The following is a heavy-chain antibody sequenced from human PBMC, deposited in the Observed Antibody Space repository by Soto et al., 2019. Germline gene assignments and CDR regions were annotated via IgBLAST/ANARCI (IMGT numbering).Heavy chain of an antibody. Sequence: PGESLKISCKASGYSFIHDWIGWVRQMPGKGLEWMGFIYPGDSDTRYSPSFQGQVTISADKSISTAYLQWSSLRASDTAMYYCARLMVVAAPAGWFDPWGQGTLVTVSS. CDR1: GYSFIHDW. J-gene: IGHJ5*02. CDR3: ARLMVVAAPAGWFDP. CDR2: IYPGDSDT. D-gene: IGHD2-15*01. V-gene: IGHV5-51*01.